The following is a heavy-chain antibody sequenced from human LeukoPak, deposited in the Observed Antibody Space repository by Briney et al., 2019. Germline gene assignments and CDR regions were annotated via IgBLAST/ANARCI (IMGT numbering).Heavy chain of an antibody. Sequence: GGSLRLSCAASGFTFSSYEMNWVRQAPGKGLEWVSYISSSGSTIYYADSVKGRFTISRDNAKNSLYLQMNSLRAEDTAVYYCAKEGFGELLNFGAFDIWGQGTMVTVSS. D-gene: IGHD3-10*01. CDR1: GFTFSSYE. J-gene: IGHJ3*02. CDR3: AKEGFGELLNFGAFDI. V-gene: IGHV3-48*03. CDR2: ISSSGSTI.